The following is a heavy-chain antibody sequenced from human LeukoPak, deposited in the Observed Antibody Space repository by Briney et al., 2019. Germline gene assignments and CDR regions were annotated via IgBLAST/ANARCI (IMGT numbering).Heavy chain of an antibody. CDR1: GGSISSGGYS. J-gene: IGHJ5*02. CDR2: IYHSGST. Sequence: SQTLSLTCAVSGGSISSGGYSWSWIRQPPGKGLEWIGYIYHSGSTYYNPSLKSRVTISVDRSKNQFSLKLSSVTAADTAVYYYARRGVIMSQGWFDPWGQGTLVTVSS. V-gene: IGHV4-30-2*01. D-gene: IGHD3-10*01. CDR3: ARRGVIMSQGWFDP.